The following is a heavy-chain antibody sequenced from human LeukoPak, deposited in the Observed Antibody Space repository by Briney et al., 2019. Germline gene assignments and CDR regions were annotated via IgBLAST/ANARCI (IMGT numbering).Heavy chain of an antibody. V-gene: IGHV3-64*01. CDR1: GFTFSSYA. Sequence: GGSLRLSCAASGFTFSSYAMHWVRQAPGKGLEYVSAISSNGGSTYYANSVKGRFTISRDNSKNTLYLQMGSLRAEDMAVYYCARSEMGELLGTIDYWGQGTLVTVSS. CDR2: ISSNGGST. D-gene: IGHD1-26*01. CDR3: ARSEMGELLGTIDY. J-gene: IGHJ4*02.